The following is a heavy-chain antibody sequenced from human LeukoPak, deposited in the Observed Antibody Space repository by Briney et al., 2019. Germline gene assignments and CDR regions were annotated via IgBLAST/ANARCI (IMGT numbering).Heavy chain of an antibody. CDR2: IIPIFGTA. Sequence: SVKVSCKASGGTFSSYAISWVRQAPGQGLEWMGRIIPIFGTANCAQKFQGRVTITTDESTSTAYMELSSLRSEDTAVYYCARDMGYYDSSGYYLYWGQGTLVTVSS. CDR3: ARDMGYYDSSGYYLY. V-gene: IGHV1-69*05. CDR1: GGTFSSYA. D-gene: IGHD3-22*01. J-gene: IGHJ4*02.